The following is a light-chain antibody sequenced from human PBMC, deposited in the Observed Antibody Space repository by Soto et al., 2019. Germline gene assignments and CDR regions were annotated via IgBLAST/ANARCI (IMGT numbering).Light chain of an antibody. CDR3: QQYASSPT. CDR1: QSISSY. V-gene: IGKV1-39*01. Sequence: DIQMTQSPSSLSASVGDRVTITCRASQSISSYLNWYQQKPGKAPKLLIYAASSLQSGVPPRFSGSGSGTDFTLTISSLEPEDFAVYYCQQYASSPTFGEGTRLEIK. J-gene: IGKJ5*01. CDR2: AAS.